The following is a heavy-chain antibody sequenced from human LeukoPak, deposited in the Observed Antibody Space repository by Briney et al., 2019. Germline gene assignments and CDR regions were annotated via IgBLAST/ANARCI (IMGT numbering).Heavy chain of an antibody. V-gene: IGHV3-33*01. D-gene: IGHD3-10*01. CDR2: IWYDGSNK. J-gene: IGHJ6*02. CDR3: AREYGDNLDYYYGMDV. Sequence: GGSLRLSCAASGFTFSSYGMHWVRQAPGKGPEWVAVIWYDGSNKYYADSVKGRFTISRDNSKNTLYLQMNSLRAEDTAVYYCAREYGDNLDYYYGMDVWGQGTTVTVSS. CDR1: GFTFSSYG.